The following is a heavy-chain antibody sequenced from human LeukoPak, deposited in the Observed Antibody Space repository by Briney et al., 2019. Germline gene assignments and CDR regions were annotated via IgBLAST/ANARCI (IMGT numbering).Heavy chain of an antibody. CDR3: ARERITMVRGVIITTYYYYGMDV. V-gene: IGHV3-33*01. D-gene: IGHD3-10*01. CDR1: GFTFSSYA. CDR2: IWYDGSNK. Sequence: PGRSLRLSCAASGFTFSSYAMHWVRQAPGKGLEWVAVIWYDGSNKYYADSVKGRFTISRDNSKNTLYLQMNSLRAEDTAVYYCARERITMVRGVIITTYYYYGMDVWGQGTTVTVSS. J-gene: IGHJ6*02.